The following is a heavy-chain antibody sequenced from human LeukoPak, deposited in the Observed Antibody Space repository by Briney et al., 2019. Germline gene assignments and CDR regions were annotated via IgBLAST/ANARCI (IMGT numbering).Heavy chain of an antibody. V-gene: IGHV4-34*01. CDR2: INHSGST. D-gene: IGHD4-17*01. CDR1: GFTFSSYA. J-gene: IGHJ5*02. Sequence: GSLRLSCAAPGFTFSSYAMSWVRQAPGKGLEWIGEINHSGSTNYNPSLKSRVTISVDTSKNQFSMKLSSVTAADTAVYYCARDLNDYGDYGESWFDPWGQGILVTVSS. CDR3: ARDLNDYGDYGESWFDP.